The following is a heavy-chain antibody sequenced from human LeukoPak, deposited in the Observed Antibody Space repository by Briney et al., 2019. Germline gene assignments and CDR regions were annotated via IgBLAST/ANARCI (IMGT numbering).Heavy chain of an antibody. CDR3: ARGYDYGDSRWFDP. V-gene: IGHV1-2*02. Sequence: ASVKVSCKASGYSFTDYHMHWVRQAPGQGLEWMGWINPNSGGTNYAQKFQGRVTMARDTSISTAYMELSSLRSDDTALYYCARGYDYGDSRWFDPWGQGTLVTVSS. CDR2: INPNSGGT. D-gene: IGHD4-17*01. J-gene: IGHJ5*02. CDR1: GYSFTDYH.